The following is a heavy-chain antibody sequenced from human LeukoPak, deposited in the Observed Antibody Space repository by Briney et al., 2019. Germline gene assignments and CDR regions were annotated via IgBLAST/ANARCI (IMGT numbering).Heavy chain of an antibody. CDR1: GGSFSGYY. Sequence: SETLSLTCAVYGGSFSGYYWSWIRQPPGKGLEWIGEINHSGSTYYSPSLKSRLTISIDTSKNQFSLKLSSVTAADTAVYYCARGQDDYSSFYTWFDPWGQGTLVTVSS. J-gene: IGHJ5*02. CDR2: INHSGST. CDR3: ARGQDDYSSFYTWFDP. D-gene: IGHD4-11*01. V-gene: IGHV4-34*09.